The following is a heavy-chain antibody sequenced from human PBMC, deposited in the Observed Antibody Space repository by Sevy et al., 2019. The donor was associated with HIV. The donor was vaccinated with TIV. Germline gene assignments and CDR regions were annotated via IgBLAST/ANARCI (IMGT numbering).Heavy chain of an antibody. V-gene: IGHV3-23*01. CDR1: GFSFSSYA. Sequence: GGSLRLSCAASGFSFSSYAMSWVRQAPGKGLEWVSGISGSGITTYYTDSVKGRFTISRDNSKNSLFLQMNSLRAEDTAVYYCARDQPRNSGFDYWGQGTLVTVFS. J-gene: IGHJ4*02. CDR2: ISGSGITT. CDR3: ARDQPRNSGFDY. D-gene: IGHD1-26*01.